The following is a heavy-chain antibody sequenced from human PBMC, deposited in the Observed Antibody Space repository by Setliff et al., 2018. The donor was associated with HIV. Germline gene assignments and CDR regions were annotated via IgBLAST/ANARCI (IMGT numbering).Heavy chain of an antibody. CDR1: GASISSGEYY. Sequence: SETLSLTCTVSGASISSGEYYWTWIRQPPGKGLEWIGYICYSGSTYYNPSLKSRVTISVDTSKNQFSLKLSSVTAADTAVYYCASTGYSSGWPFDYWGQGTLVTVSS. J-gene: IGHJ4*02. D-gene: IGHD6-19*01. V-gene: IGHV4-30-4*08. CDR2: ICYSGST. CDR3: ASTGYSSGWPFDY.